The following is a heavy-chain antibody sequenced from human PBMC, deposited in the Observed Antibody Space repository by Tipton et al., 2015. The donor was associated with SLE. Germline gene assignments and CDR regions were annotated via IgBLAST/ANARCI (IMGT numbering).Heavy chain of an antibody. CDR1: GYIFSTYG. CDR2: INPYNDNT. V-gene: IGHV1-18*01. J-gene: IGHJ6*03. D-gene: IGHD5-24*01. CDR3: ARHPVAGYTYYMDV. Sequence: KPWASVKVSCRASGYIFSTYGISWVRQAPGQGLEWMGWINPYNDNTDYVELLQGRVTMTTDTSTGTAYMELTSLNSDDTAIYYCARHPVAGYTYYMDVWGTGTTVTVSS.